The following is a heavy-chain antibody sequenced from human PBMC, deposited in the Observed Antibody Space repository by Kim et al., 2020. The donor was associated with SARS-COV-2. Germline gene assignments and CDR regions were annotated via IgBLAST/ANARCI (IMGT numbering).Heavy chain of an antibody. Sequence: GGSLRLSCAASGITFSTYGMAWVRQAPGKGLEWVSIIYGDGITSNYADSVKGRFTISRDNSKDTLYLQMNNLRAEDTAVYHCAKSPRVQANWYFDLWGRG. CDR3: AKSPRVQANWYFDL. CDR1: GITFSTYG. CDR2: IYGDGITS. J-gene: IGHJ2*01. V-gene: IGHV3-23*03.